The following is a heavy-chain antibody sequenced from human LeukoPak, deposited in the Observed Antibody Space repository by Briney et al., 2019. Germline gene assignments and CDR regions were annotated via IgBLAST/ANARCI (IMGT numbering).Heavy chain of an antibody. CDR1: GFTFSSYW. CDR3: ARDPSIAARGYMDV. D-gene: IGHD6-6*01. J-gene: IGHJ6*03. Sequence: GGSLRLSCAASGFTFSSYWMHWVRQAPGKGLVWVSRINSDGSSTSYADSVKGRFTISRDNAKNTLYFQMNSLRAEDTAVYYCARDPSIAARGYMDVWGKGSTVTVPS. CDR2: INSDGSST. V-gene: IGHV3-74*01.